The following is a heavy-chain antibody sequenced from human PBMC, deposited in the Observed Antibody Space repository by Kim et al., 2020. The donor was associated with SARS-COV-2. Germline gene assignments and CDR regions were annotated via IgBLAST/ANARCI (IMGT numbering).Heavy chain of an antibody. CDR3: ARVPTLYSDYYYGMDV. V-gene: IGHV4-34*01. CDR1: GGSFSGYY. CDR2: INHSGST. Sequence: SETLSLTCAVYGGSFSGYYWSWIRQPPGKGLEWIGEINHSGSTNYNPSLKSRVTISVDTSKNQFSLKLSSVTAADTAVYYCARVPTLYSDYYYGMDVWGQGTTVTVSS. J-gene: IGHJ6*02. D-gene: IGHD4-4*01.